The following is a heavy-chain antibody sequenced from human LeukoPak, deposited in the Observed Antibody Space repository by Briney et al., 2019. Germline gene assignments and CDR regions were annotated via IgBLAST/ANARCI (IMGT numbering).Heavy chain of an antibody. J-gene: IGHJ4*02. V-gene: IGHV3-15*05. CDR1: GFTFSNAW. CDR2: IKSKTDAGTT. D-gene: IGHD2/OR15-2a*01. Sequence: GGSLRLSCEASGFTFSNAWMSWVRQAPGKGLEWVGRIKSKTDAGTTDYTAPVKGRFTISRDNSKNSLYLQMNSLGTEDTALYYCATSDFAAHFDYWGQGTLVTVSS. CDR3: ATSDFAAHFDY.